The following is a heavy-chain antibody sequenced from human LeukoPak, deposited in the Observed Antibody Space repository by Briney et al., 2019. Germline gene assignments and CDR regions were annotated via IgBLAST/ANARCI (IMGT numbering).Heavy chain of an antibody. CDR1: GFTFSDYY. D-gene: IGHD6-19*01. J-gene: IGHJ4*02. CDR2: ISSSGSTI. Sequence: GGSLRLSCAASGFTFSDYYMSWIRQAPGKGLEWVSYISSSGSTIYYADSVKVRFTISRDNAKNSLYLQMNSLGAEDTAVYYCARGLGSGWPYYFDYWGQGTLVTVSS. CDR3: ARGLGSGWPYYFDY. V-gene: IGHV3-11*01.